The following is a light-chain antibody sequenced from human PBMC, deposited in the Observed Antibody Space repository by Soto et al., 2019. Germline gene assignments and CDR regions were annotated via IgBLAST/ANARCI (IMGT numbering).Light chain of an antibody. Sequence: QSALTQPPSASGSPGQSVTISCTGTRSDVGGYNYVSWYQQHPGKAPKLMIYEVSKRTSGVPDRFSGSKSGNTASLTVSGLQAEDEADYYCSSYAGSNNLGVFGGGTKLTVL. CDR1: RSDVGGYNY. CDR3: SSYAGSNNLGV. V-gene: IGLV2-8*01. J-gene: IGLJ3*02. CDR2: EVS.